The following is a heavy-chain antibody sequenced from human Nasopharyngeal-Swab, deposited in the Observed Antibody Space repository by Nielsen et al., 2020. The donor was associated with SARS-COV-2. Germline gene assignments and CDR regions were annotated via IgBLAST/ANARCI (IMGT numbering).Heavy chain of an antibody. CDR3: ATGDRASDY. D-gene: IGHD1-1*01. CDR2: ISSSGSTI. V-gene: IGHV3-11*04. J-gene: IGHJ4*02. CDR1: GFTFSDYY. Sequence: GESLKIFCAASGFTFSDYYMSWIRQAPGKGLEWVSYISSSGSTIYYADSVKGRFTISRDNAKNSLYLQMNSLRAEDTAVYYCATGDRASDYWGQGTLVTVSS.